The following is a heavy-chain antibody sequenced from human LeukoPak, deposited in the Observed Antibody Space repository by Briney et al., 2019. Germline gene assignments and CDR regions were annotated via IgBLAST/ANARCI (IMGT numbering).Heavy chain of an antibody. J-gene: IGHJ4*02. V-gene: IGHV1-2*02. CDR3: ARWEGAAGGDY. CDR2: INPNSGGT. Sequence: GASVRVSCKASGYTFTGYYMHWVRQGPGQGLEWMGWINPNSGGTNYAQKFQGRVTMTRDTSISTAYMELSRLRSDDTAVYYCARWEGAAGGDYWGQGTLVTVSS. D-gene: IGHD6-13*01. CDR1: GYTFTGYY.